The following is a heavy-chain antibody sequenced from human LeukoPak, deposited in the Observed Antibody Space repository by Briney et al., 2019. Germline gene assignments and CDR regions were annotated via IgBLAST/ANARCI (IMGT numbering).Heavy chain of an antibody. D-gene: IGHD6-19*01. V-gene: IGHV1-69*05. CDR3: ARVKYSSGWYYFDY. J-gene: IGHJ4*02. Sequence: SVKVSCKASGGTFSSYAISWVRQAPGQGLEWMGRIIPIFGTANYAQKFQGRVTITTDESTSTAYMELSSLRSEDTAVYYSARVKYSSGWYYFDYWGQGTLVTVSS. CDR2: IIPIFGTA. CDR1: GGTFSSYA.